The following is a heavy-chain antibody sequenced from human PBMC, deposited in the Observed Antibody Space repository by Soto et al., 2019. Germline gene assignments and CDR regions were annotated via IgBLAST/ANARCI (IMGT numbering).Heavy chain of an antibody. CDR3: ARDTNYDFWSGYWAQAHGMDV. D-gene: IGHD3-3*01. J-gene: IGHJ6*02. Sequence: ASVKVSCKASGYTVTSYYMHWVRQAPGQGLEWMGIINPSGGSTSYAQKFQGRVTMTRDTSTSTVYMELSSLRSEDTAVYYCARDTNYDFWSGYWAQAHGMDVWGQGTTVTVSS. V-gene: IGHV1-46*01. CDR1: GYTVTSYY. CDR2: INPSGGST.